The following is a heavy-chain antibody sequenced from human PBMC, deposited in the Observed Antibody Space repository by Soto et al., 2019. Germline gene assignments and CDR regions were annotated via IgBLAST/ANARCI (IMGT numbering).Heavy chain of an antibody. CDR3: ARNQTPRQYCSGGSCSTDFDY. CDR2: IIPIFGTA. CDR1: GGTFSSYA. V-gene: IGHV1-69*05. Sequence: ASVKVSCKASGGTFSSYAISWVRQAPGQGLEWMGGIIPIFGTANYAQKFQGRVTMTRDTSTSTVYMELSSLRSEDTAVYYCARNQTPRQYCSGGSCSTDFDYWGQGTLVTVSS. J-gene: IGHJ4*02. D-gene: IGHD2-15*01.